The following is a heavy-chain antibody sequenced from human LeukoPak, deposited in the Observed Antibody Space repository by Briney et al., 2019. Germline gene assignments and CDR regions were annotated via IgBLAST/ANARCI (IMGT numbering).Heavy chain of an antibody. CDR3: AKDRPDYYGSGSYLGAFDI. Sequence: GGSLRLSCAAPGFTFSSYAMSWVRQAPGKGLEWVSAISGSGGSTYYADSVKGRFTISRDNSKNTLYLQMNSLRAEDTAVYYCAKDRPDYYGSGSYLGAFDIWGQGTMVTVSS. D-gene: IGHD3-10*01. J-gene: IGHJ3*02. CDR2: ISGSGGST. V-gene: IGHV3-23*01. CDR1: GFTFSSYA.